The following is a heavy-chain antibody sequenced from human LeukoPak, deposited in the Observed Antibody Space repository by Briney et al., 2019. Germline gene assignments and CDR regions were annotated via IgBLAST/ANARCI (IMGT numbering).Heavy chain of an antibody. CDR1: GFNFNTYW. Sequence: GGSLRLSCAASGFNFNTYWMSWVRQAPGKGLEWVSYISSSGDTIYYADSVKGRFTISRDNAKKSLYLQMNSLRAEDTAVYYCARDYYDSSGLDYWGQGTLVTVSS. D-gene: IGHD3-22*01. CDR3: ARDYYDSSGLDY. J-gene: IGHJ4*02. CDR2: ISSSGDTI. V-gene: IGHV3-48*04.